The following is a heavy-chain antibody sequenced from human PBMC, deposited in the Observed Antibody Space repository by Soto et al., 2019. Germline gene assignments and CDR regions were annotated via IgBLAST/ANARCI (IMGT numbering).Heavy chain of an antibody. CDR3: ARHRTGSRGVDL. D-gene: IGHD1-1*01. CDR1: GGSLSGYY. CDR2: TNDSGST. J-gene: IGHJ5*02. Sequence: QVQLQQWGAGLLKPSETLSRICGVYGGSLSGYYWIWIRQSPGRGLEWIGETNDSGSTKYNPSLKSRGTISIDTSKNQFSLRLHSVTAADTAVDYCARHRTGSRGVDLWGQGMMVTVSS. V-gene: IGHV4-34*01.